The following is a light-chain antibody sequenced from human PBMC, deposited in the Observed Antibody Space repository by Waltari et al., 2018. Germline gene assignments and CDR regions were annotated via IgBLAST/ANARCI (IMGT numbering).Light chain of an antibody. Sequence: EVVMTQSPATLSVSPGEGAALSCRASQYIGTNLAWYQQKRGRAPRLLISRASTRAAGVPGSFSGSGSGSEFTLTITSLQSDDFAVYFCQQYNDWPLTFGQGTRLEIK. CDR3: QQYNDWPLT. CDR1: QYIGTN. V-gene: IGKV3-15*01. CDR2: RAS. J-gene: IGKJ5*01.